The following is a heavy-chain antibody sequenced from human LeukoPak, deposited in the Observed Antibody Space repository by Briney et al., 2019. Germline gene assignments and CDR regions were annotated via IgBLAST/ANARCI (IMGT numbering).Heavy chain of an antibody. D-gene: IGHD4-17*01. CDR2: IYYSGST. CDR1: GGSISSYY. CDR3: ARVYGDDQYYFDY. V-gene: IGHV4-59*01. J-gene: IGHJ4*02. Sequence: SETLSLTCTVSGGSISSYYWSWIRQPPGKGLEWIGYIYYSGSTNYNPSPKSRVTISVDTSKNQFSLKLSSVTAADTAVYYCARVYGDDQYYFDYWGQGTLVTVSS.